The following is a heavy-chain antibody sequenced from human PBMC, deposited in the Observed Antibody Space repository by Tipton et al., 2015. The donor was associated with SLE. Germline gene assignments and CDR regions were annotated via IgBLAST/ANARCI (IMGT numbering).Heavy chain of an antibody. D-gene: IGHD7-27*01. V-gene: IGHV1-2*02. Sequence: QSGPEVKKPGSSVKVSCKASGGTFSSYAISWVRQAPGQGLEWMGWINPNSGGTNYAQKFQGRVTMTRDTSISTAYMELSRLRSDDTAVYYCARELGMGWFDPWGQGTRVTVSS. CDR1: GGTFSSYA. J-gene: IGHJ5*02. CDR2: INPNSGGT. CDR3: ARELGMGWFDP.